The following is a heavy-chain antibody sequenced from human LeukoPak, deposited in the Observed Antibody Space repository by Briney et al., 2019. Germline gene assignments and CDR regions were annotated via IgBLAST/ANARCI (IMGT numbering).Heavy chain of an antibody. CDR3: ASGRDFWSGLFDY. Sequence: PGGSLRLSCAVSGITLSNYGMSWVRQAPGKGLEWVAGISDSGGRTNYADSVKGRFTISRDNPKNTLYLQMNSVRAEDTAVYYCASGRDFWSGLFDYWGQGTLVTVSS. V-gene: IGHV3-23*01. D-gene: IGHD3-3*01. CDR2: ISDSGGRT. J-gene: IGHJ4*02. CDR1: GITLSNYG.